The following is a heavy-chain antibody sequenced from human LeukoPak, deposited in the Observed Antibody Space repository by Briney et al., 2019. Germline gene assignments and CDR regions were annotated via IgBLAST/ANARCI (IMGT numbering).Heavy chain of an antibody. V-gene: IGHV4-34*01. Sequence: SETLSLTCAVYGGSFSGYYWSWIRQPPGKGLEWIGEINHSGSTNYNPSLKSRVTISVDTSKNQFSLKLSSVTAADTAVYYCGRGRVKYYDFWSGYYPYFDYWGQGTLVTVSS. CDR3: GRGRVKYYDFWSGYYPYFDY. J-gene: IGHJ4*02. CDR2: INHSGST. D-gene: IGHD3-3*01. CDR1: GGSFSGYY.